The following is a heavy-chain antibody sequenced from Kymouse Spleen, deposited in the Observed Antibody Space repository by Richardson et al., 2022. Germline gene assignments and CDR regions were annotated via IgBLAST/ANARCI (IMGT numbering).Heavy chain of an antibody. J-gene: IGHJ4*02. D-gene: IGHD2-8*01. V-gene: IGHV3-20*d01. CDR3: ARALGYCTNGVCFPFDY. CDR1: GFTFDDYG. Sequence: EVQLVESGGGVVRPGGSLRLSCAASGFTFDDYGMSWVRQAPGKGLEWVSGINWNGGSTGYADSVKGRFTISRDNAKNSLYLQMNSLRAEDTALYYCARALGYCTNGVCFPFDYWGQGTLVTVSS. CDR2: INWNGGST.